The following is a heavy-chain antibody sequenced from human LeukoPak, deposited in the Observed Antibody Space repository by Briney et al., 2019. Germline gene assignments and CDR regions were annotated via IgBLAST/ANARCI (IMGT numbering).Heavy chain of an antibody. D-gene: IGHD2-2*02. Sequence: GSLRLSCAASGCTFSSYAMSWVRQAPGKGLEWVSAISGSGGSTYYADSVKGRFTISRDNSKNTLYLQMNSLRAEDTAVYYCAKANRYCSSTSCYKVDYWGQGNPGHRLL. V-gene: IGHV3-23*01. CDR1: GCTFSSYA. CDR3: AKANRYCSSTSCYKVDY. CDR2: ISGSGGST. J-gene: IGHJ4*02.